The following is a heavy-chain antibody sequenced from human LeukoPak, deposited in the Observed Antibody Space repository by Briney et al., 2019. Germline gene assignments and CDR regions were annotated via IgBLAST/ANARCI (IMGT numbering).Heavy chain of an antibody. CDR2: IYYSGST. CDR1: GFTFSSYS. J-gene: IGHJ4*02. V-gene: IGHV4-39*07. CDR3: AREGGDYYDSSGYYYLDY. Sequence: LRLSCAASGFTFSSYSMYWVRQAPGKGLEWIGSIYYSGSTYYNPSLKSRVTISVDTSKNQFSLKLSSVTAADTAVYYCAREGGDYYDSSGYYYLDYWGQGTLVTVSS. D-gene: IGHD3-22*01.